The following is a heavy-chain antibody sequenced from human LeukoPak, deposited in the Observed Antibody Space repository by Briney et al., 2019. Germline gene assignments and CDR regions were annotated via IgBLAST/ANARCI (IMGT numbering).Heavy chain of an antibody. CDR2: IYTSGST. CDR3: ARDLVGYCSSTSCQSYYYHYMDV. Sequence: SETLSLTCTVSGGSISSGSYYWSWIRQPAGKGLEWIGHIYTSGSTNYNPSLKSRVTISVDTSKNQFSLKLSSVTAADTAVYYCARDLVGYCSSTSCQSYYYHYMDVWGKGTTVTVSS. D-gene: IGHD2-2*01. J-gene: IGHJ6*03. CDR1: GGSISSGSYY. V-gene: IGHV4-61*09.